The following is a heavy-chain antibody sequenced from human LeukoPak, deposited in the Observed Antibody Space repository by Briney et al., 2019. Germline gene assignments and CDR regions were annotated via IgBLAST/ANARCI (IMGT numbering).Heavy chain of an antibody. CDR2: IYYSGST. V-gene: IGHV4-59*11. J-gene: IGHJ4*02. CDR3: ARGNHYFDY. CDR1: GGSISSHY. Sequence: SETLSLTRTVSGGSISSHYWSWIRQPPGKGLEWIGYIYYSGSTNYNPSLKSRVTISVDTSKNQFSLKLSSVTAADTAVYYCARGNHYFDYWGQGTLVTVSS.